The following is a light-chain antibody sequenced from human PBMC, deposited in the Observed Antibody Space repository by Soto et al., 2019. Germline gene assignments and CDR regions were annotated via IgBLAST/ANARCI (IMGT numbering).Light chain of an antibody. J-gene: IGKJ1*01. CDR1: QSVSSN. Sequence: EIVMTQSPATLSVSPGERATLSCRASQSVSSNLGWYQQKPAQAPRLLIHGASTRATGITDRFSGSVSGTDFTLIISGLEPEDFAVYYCQQYGTSPATFGQGTKVDIK. CDR2: GAS. CDR3: QQYGTSPAT. V-gene: IGKV3-20*01.